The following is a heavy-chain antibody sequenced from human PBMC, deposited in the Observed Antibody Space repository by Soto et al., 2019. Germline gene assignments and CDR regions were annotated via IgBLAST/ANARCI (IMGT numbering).Heavy chain of an antibody. V-gene: IGHV4-59*01. Sequence: SETLSLTCAVSGGSISSYYWSWIRQPPGKGLEWIGYIYYSGSTNYNPSLKSRVTISVDTSKNQFSLKLSSVTAADPAVYYCARGGHRVAVNWVDQGGQGALV. CDR2: IYYSGST. CDR3: ARGGHRVAVNWVDQ. CDR1: GGSISSYY. J-gene: IGHJ5*02. D-gene: IGHD2-15*01.